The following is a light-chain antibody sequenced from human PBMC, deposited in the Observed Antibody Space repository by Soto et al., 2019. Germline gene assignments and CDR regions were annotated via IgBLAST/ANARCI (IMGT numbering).Light chain of an antibody. CDR1: QIIARW. J-gene: IGKJ2*03. V-gene: IGKV1-5*01. CDR3: LQSNTFPHS. Sequence: DIQMTQSPSTLSASIGDSVTLTCRASQIIARWLAWYQQKPGKAPNLVIYDATKLQSGVPSRFSATASGAEFTLTISGLQDEDFATYYCLQSNTFPHSFGQGTRLEI. CDR2: DAT.